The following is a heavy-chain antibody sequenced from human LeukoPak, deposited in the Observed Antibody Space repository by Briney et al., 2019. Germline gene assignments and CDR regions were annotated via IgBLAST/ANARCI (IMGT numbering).Heavy chain of an antibody. CDR3: AKETSSSFDY. J-gene: IGHJ4*02. CDR1: GFSFSSYA. CDR2: ISNSGGST. Sequence: GGSLRLSCAASGFSFSSYAMNWVRQAPGKGLEWVSGISNSGGSTYYADSVKGRFTISRDNSKNTLYLQMNSLRAEDTAVYYCAKETSSSFDYWGQGTLVTVSS. D-gene: IGHD6-6*01. V-gene: IGHV3-23*01.